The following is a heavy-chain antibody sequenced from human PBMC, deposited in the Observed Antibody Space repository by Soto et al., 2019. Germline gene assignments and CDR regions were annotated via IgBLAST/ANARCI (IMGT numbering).Heavy chain of an antibody. D-gene: IGHD2-15*01. CDR3: ARGTSIVVVGAATVRNWFAP. V-gene: IGHV4-34*01. J-gene: IGHJ5*02. CDR1: GGSFSGYY. Sequence: PSETLSLTCAVYGGSFSGYYWSWIRQPPGKGLEWIGEINHSGSTNYNPSLKSRVTISVDTSKNQFSLKLSSVTAADTAVYYCARGTSIVVVGAATVRNWFAPWGQGTLVTVSS. CDR2: INHSGST.